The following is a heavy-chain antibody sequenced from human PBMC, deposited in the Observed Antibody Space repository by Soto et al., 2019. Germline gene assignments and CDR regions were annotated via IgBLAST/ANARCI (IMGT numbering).Heavy chain of an antibody. Sequence: QPHTYTFSGCSIISHVDCWTWIQQPPGEGLGLIVYIYYTGRTSSTPSLESRVTISIDTSKNQFSLKLSSVSAADTAVYYCAREGSSSPEYFDFWGPGTLVTVSS. D-gene: IGHD2-15*01. V-gene: IGHV4-30-4*01. J-gene: IGHJ4*02. CDR2: IYYTGRT. CDR1: GCSIISHVDC. CDR3: AREGSSSPEYFDF.